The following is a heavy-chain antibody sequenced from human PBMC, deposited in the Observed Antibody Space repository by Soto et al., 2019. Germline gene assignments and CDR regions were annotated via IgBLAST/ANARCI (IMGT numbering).Heavy chain of an antibody. Sequence: ASVKVSCKASGYTLSNYAMHWVRQAPGQRLEWMGWMNPNSGNTGYAQKFQGRVTMTRNTSISTAYMELSSLRSEDTAVYYCARAWVDILTGYSIYYYGMDVWGQGTTVTVSS. CDR2: MNPNSGNT. J-gene: IGHJ6*02. CDR3: ARAWVDILTGYSIYYYGMDV. CDR1: GYTLSNYA. D-gene: IGHD3-9*01. V-gene: IGHV1-8*01.